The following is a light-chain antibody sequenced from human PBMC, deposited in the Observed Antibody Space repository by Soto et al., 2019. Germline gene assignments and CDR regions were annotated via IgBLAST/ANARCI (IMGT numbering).Light chain of an antibody. CDR2: GTS. V-gene: IGKV3-20*01. CDR3: QQYGSLGT. CDR1: QSFCSSY. Sequence: ENVLTQSPGTLSLSPGERATLSCRASQSFCSSYLAWYRQKPGQAPRLLIYGTSTRATGVPDRFSGSGSQTDFTLTISRLEPEDFAVYYCQQYGSLGTFGQGTRVEIK. J-gene: IGKJ1*01.